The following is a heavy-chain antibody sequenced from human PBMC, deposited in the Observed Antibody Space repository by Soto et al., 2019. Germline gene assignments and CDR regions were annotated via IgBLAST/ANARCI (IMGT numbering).Heavy chain of an antibody. D-gene: IGHD2-2*01. Sequence: WGSLKLSCASSGYTFKITGMSGARQAPGKGREWVANIKQDGGEKYYVDSVKGRFTISRDNAKNSLFLQMNSLRAEVMAVYYGASQGQLPDAFDIWGQGTMVTVSS. CDR1: GYTFKITG. CDR3: ASQGQLPDAFDI. J-gene: IGHJ3*02. V-gene: IGHV3-7*01. CDR2: IKQDGGEK.